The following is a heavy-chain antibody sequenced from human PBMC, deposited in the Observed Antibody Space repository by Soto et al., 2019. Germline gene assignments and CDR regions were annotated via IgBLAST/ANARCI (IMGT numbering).Heavy chain of an antibody. J-gene: IGHJ5*02. D-gene: IGHD3-3*01. V-gene: IGHV1-2*02. CDR2: INSNSGAT. CDR3: ARGGGTILAPLP. CDR1: GYTFTGYF. Sequence: ASVKVSCKASGYTFTGYFMHWVRQAPGQGLEWMGWINSNSGATKYAQKFQGRVTLSRDTSISTAYMELSGLRSDDPAVYYCARGGGTILAPLPWGQGTLVTVSS.